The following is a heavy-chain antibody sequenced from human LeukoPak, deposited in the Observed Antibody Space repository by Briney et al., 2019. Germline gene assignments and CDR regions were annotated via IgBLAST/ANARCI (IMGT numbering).Heavy chain of an antibody. CDR1: GITFSSYA. V-gene: IGHV3-23*01. J-gene: IGHJ4*02. CDR3: AKDETYYYDSSGYGTFDY. CDR2: ISGSGGST. Sequence: GGSLRLSCAASGITFSSYAMSWVRQAPGKGLEWVSAISGSGGSTYYADSVKGRFTISRENSKNTLHLQMNSLRAEDTAVYYCAKDETYYYDSSGYGTFDYWGQGTLVTVSS. D-gene: IGHD3-22*01.